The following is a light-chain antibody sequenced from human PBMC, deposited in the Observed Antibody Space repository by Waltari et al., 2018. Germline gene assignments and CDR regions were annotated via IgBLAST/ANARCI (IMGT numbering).Light chain of an antibody. Sequence: QSALTQPAAVSGSPGQSVTISCTGASRDMGGYDIVSWYQQHPGNAPKLVISDVSKRPSGVSDRFSGSKSGDTASLTISGLQFEDEADYYCCSYAGNYVWVFGGGTRLTVL. V-gene: IGLV2-23*02. CDR1: SRDMGGYDI. CDR3: CSYAGNYVWV. CDR2: DVS. J-gene: IGLJ3*02.